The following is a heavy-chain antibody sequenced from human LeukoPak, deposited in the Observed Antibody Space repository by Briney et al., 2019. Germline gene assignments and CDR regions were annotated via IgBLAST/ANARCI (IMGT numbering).Heavy chain of an antibody. J-gene: IGHJ5*02. CDR3: ARVKPAYCGGDCYWYNWFDP. Sequence: ASVKAFCKASGGTFSRYSISWVRQAPGQGLELMGGVIPIFGTANYAQKFQGRVTITADESTSTAYMELSSLRSEDTAVYYCARVKPAYCGGDCYWYNWFDPWGQGTLVTVSS. V-gene: IGHV1-69*13. CDR2: VIPIFGTA. CDR1: GGTFSRYS. D-gene: IGHD2-21*02.